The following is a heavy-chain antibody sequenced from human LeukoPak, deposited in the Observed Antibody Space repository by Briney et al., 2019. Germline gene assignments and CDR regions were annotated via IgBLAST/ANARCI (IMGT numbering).Heavy chain of an antibody. D-gene: IGHD6-19*01. Sequence: ASVKVSCKASGYTFTGYYMHWVRHAPGQGLERMGRSNPNSGGTNYAQKFQGRVTMTRDTSISTAYMELSRLRSDDTAVYYCARDSGSGWSSEDYWGQGTLVTVSS. V-gene: IGHV1-2*06. CDR1: GYTFTGYY. CDR3: ARDSGSGWSSEDY. J-gene: IGHJ4*02. CDR2: SNPNSGGT.